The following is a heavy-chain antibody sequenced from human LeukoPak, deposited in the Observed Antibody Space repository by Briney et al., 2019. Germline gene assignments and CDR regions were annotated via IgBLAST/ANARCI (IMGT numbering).Heavy chain of an antibody. CDR2: IIPIFGTA. CDR3: AGAMTTVTLHAFDI. J-gene: IGHJ3*02. D-gene: IGHD4-17*01. Sequence: EASVKVSCKASGGTFSSYAISWVRQAPGQGLEWMGRIIPIFGTANYAQKFQGRVTITTDESTSTAYMELSSLRSEDTAVYYCAGAMTTVTLHAFDIWGQGRMVTVSS. V-gene: IGHV1-69*05. CDR1: GGTFSSYA.